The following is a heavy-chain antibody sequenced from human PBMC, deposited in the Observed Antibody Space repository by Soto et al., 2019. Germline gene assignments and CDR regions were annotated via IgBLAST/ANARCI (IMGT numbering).Heavy chain of an antibody. J-gene: IGHJ4*02. V-gene: IGHV3-15*07. Sequence: GGARRLSWGGSGFTVLEAWMNLGRQAPGKGLEWVGRIKWRSDGGTTDYAAPVKVRFTISRDDSKNTLYLQMNSLKTEDTAVYFCTTEGYTYRPHGTDNRGPGVLVTRSS. CDR1: GFTVLEAW. CDR2: IKWRSDGGTT. CDR3: TTEGYTYRPHGTDN. D-gene: IGHD5-18*01.